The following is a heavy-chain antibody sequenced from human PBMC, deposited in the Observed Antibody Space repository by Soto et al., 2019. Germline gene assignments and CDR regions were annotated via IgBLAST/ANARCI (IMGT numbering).Heavy chain of an antibody. J-gene: IGHJ6*02. CDR2: IASSSTFI. Sequence: GGSLRLSCAASGFTFSDYSVNWVRQAPGKGLEWASSIASSSTFIYYADSVKGRFTISRDNAKNSLYLQMNSLRAEDTAVYYCARMSIVGRRDYYYGLDVWGQGTTVTVSS. CDR1: GFTFSDYS. D-gene: IGHD6-6*01. V-gene: IGHV3-21*01. CDR3: ARMSIVGRRDYYYGLDV.